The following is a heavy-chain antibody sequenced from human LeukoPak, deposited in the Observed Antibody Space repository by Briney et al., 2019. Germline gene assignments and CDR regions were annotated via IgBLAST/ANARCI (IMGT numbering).Heavy chain of an antibody. CDR2: INTNTGNP. J-gene: IGHJ6*02. CDR3: ARSGVNYYDSSFHYYYYGMDV. V-gene: IGHV7-4-1*02. CDR1: GYTFTSYA. D-gene: IGHD3-22*01. Sequence: GASVKVSCKASGYTFTSYAMNWVRQAPGQGLEWMGWINTNTGNPTYAQGFTGRFVFSLDTSVSTAYLQISSLKAEDIAVYYCARSGVNYYDSSFHYYYYGMDVWGQGTTVTVSS.